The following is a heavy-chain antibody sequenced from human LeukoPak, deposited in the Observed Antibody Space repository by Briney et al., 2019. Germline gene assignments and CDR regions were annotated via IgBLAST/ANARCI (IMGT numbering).Heavy chain of an antibody. J-gene: IGHJ6*03. D-gene: IGHD3-10*01. CDR1: GFTFDDYA. CDR3: ARARVMVRSGGYMDV. V-gene: IGHV3-9*01. CDR2: ISWNSGSI. Sequence: PGGSLRLSCAASGFTFDDYAMHWVRQAPGKGLEWVSGISWNSGSIGYADSVKGRFTISRDNAKNSLYLQMNSLRAEDTAVYYCARARVMVRSGGYMDVWGKGTTVTISS.